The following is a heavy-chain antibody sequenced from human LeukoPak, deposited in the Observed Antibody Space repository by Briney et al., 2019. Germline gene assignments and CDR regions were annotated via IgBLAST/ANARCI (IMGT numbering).Heavy chain of an antibody. V-gene: IGHV1-2*02. CDR1: GYTFTGYY. CDR3: ALVTTFGPAGAFDI. J-gene: IGHJ3*02. D-gene: IGHD3-16*01. CDR2: INPNSGGT. Sequence: GASVKVSCKASGYTFTGYYMHWVRQAPGQGLEWMGWINPNSGGTNYAQKFQGRVTMTRGTSISTAYMELSRLRSDDTAVYYCALVTTFGPAGAFDIWGQGTMVTVSS.